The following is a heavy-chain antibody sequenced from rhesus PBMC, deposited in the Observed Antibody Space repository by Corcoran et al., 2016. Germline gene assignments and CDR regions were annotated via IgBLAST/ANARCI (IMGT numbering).Heavy chain of an antibody. D-gene: IGHD2-21*01. CDR3: ARRVGSYFDS. Sequence: QVQLVHSGAEVKKPGTSVKLSCKASGYTFTSDYINWVRQAPGHVLEWMRWINPSNGHTGDARKFQDSVTMTRDTSTGTAYMELNSLRSAATAVWYCARRVGSYFDSWGQGVLVTVSS. CDR1: GYTFTSDY. V-gene: IGHV1-200*01. CDR2: INPSNGHT. J-gene: IGHJ4*01.